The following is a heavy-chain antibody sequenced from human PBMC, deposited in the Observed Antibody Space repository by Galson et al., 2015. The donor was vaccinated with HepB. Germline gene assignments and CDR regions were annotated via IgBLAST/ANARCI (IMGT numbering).Heavy chain of an antibody. CDR3: TTDPPTYYDILTVYR. CDR1: GFTFGAYA. V-gene: IGHV3-15*01. Sequence: SLRLSCAASGFTFGAYAMSWFRQAPGKGLEWVGRIKSKTDGGTTDYAAPVKGRFTISRDYSKNKLYLQMNSLKTEDTAVYYCTTDPPTYYDILTVYRWGQGTLVTVSS. D-gene: IGHD3-9*01. CDR2: IKSKTDGGTT. J-gene: IGHJ4*02.